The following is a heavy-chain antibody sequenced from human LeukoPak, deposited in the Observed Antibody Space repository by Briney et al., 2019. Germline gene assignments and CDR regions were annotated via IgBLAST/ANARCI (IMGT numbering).Heavy chain of an antibody. CDR1: GYTFTTYS. J-gene: IGHJ6*02. CDR3: ATGWLYGMDV. Sequence: ASVKVSRKASGYTFTTYSMHWVRQAPGQGLEWMAIINLSGGSTDYTQKFQGRVTVTRDTSTSTAYMELSSLRSEDTAVYYCATGWLYGMDVWGQGTTVTVSS. V-gene: IGHV1-46*01. D-gene: IGHD3-10*01. CDR2: INLSGGST.